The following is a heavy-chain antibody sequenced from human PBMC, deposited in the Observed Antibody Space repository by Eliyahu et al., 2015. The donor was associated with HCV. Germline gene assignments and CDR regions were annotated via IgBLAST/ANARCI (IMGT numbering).Heavy chain of an antibody. D-gene: IGHD6-13*01. CDR1: GFTFTNYA. J-gene: IGHJ5*01. CDR3: AKGSTSRYFHWFDS. Sequence: EVQLLESGGGLIQPGGSLRLSCEASGFTFTNYAMNWVRQAPGKGLEWVSDISGSGGTPIHADPLKGRVPLSRDSSKNTLYLQMNSLRAEDTAVYYCAKGSTSRYFHWFDSWGQGTLVTVSS. V-gene: IGHV3-23*01. CDR2: ISGSGGTP.